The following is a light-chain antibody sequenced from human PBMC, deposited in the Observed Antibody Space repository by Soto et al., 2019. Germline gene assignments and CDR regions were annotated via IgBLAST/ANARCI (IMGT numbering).Light chain of an antibody. CDR1: QSISVY. Sequence: EIVLTQSPATLSLSPGERATLSCRASQSISVYLAWYQQKPGQAPRLLISDASTRATDIPARFSGSGSGTDFTLTVSSLEPEDFAVYYCQQRSNWPPTFGQGTRLDIK. J-gene: IGKJ5*01. CDR2: DAS. V-gene: IGKV3-11*01. CDR3: QQRSNWPPT.